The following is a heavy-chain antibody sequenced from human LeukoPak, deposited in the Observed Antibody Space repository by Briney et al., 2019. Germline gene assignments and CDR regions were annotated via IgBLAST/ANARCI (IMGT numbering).Heavy chain of an antibody. CDR2: ISSSGSTI. J-gene: IGHJ1*01. Sequence: GGSLRLSCAASGYTFSRYEMNWVRQVPGKGREWISYISSSGSTIYFADSVKGRFTISRDNAKNSLYLQMNSLRAEDTAVYYCARPSRPYRSSEYFQHWGQGTLVIVSS. D-gene: IGHD6-13*01. CDR1: GYTFSRYE. V-gene: IGHV3-48*03. CDR3: ARPSRPYRSSEYFQH.